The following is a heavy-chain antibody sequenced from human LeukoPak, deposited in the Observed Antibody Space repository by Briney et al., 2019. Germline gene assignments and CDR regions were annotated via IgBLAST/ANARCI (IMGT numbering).Heavy chain of an antibody. CDR3: ARLSAMVRGPEDIFYFEY. Sequence: GGSLRLSCVASGFTFTNHWMSWVRQAPGKGLEWVANIRPDGSEKYYVDSVKGRFTISRDIAKQSVFLQMTSLRVEDTAVYYCARLSAMVRGPEDIFYFEYWGLGTLVTVSS. CDR1: GFTFTNHW. J-gene: IGHJ4*02. CDR2: IRPDGSEK. D-gene: IGHD3-10*01. V-gene: IGHV3-7*01.